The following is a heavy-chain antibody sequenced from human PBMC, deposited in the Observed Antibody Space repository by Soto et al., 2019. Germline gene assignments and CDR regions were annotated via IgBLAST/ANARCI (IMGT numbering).Heavy chain of an antibody. Sequence: QVQLVQSGAEVKKPGSSVKVSCKASGGTFSSYAISWVRQAPGQGHEWMGGIIPIFGTANYAQKFQGRVTITADESTITAYMELSILRSEDTAVYYCERDRRERQLWYRFDYWGQGTLVTVSA. D-gene: IGHD5-18*01. J-gene: IGHJ4*02. CDR3: ERDRRERQLWYRFDY. CDR2: IIPIFGTA. CDR1: GGTFSSYA. V-gene: IGHV1-69*01.